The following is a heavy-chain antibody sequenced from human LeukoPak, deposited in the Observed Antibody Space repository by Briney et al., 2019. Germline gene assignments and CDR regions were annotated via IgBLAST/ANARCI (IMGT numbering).Heavy chain of an antibody. J-gene: IGHJ4*02. Sequence: SVKVSCKASGGTFSSYAISWVRQAPGQGLEWMGRIIPILGIANYAQKFQGRVTITADKPTSTAYMELRSLRSDDTAVYYCARDRYSSGWEGDYWGQGTLVTVSS. CDR3: ARDRYSSGWEGDY. CDR1: GGTFSSYA. V-gene: IGHV1-69*04. D-gene: IGHD6-19*01. CDR2: IIPILGIA.